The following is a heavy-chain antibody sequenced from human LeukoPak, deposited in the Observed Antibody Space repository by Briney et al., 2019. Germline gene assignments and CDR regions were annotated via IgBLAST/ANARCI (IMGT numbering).Heavy chain of an antibody. CDR1: GFTFNIYW. CDR3: ARGGSGFERYFDL. Sequence: GGSLRLSCAASGFTFNIYWMSWVRQAPGKGLGWVANIKQDGSEKYYVDSVKGRFTISRDNAKNSLYLQMNSLRAEDTAVYYCARGGSGFERYFDLWGRGTLVTVSS. J-gene: IGHJ2*01. CDR2: IKQDGSEK. V-gene: IGHV3-7*05. D-gene: IGHD6-19*01.